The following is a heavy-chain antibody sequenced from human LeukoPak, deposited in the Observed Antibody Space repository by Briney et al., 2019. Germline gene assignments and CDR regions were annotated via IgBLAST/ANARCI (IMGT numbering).Heavy chain of an antibody. CDR3: ARRDGSQGWFDP. D-gene: IGHD1-26*01. CDR2: IYYSGST. Sequence: KAPETLSLTCTVSGGSISSSSYYWGWIRQPPGKGLEWIGSIYYSGSTYYNPSLKSRVTISVDTSKNQFSLKLSSVTAADTAVYYCARRDGSQGWFDPWGQGTLVTVSS. J-gene: IGHJ5*02. CDR1: GGSISSSSYY. V-gene: IGHV4-39*01.